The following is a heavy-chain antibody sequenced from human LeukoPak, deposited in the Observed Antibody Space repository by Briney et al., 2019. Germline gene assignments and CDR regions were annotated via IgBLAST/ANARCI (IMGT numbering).Heavy chain of an antibody. J-gene: IGHJ6*02. V-gene: IGHV3-74*01. CDR1: GLTFSSYW. CDR2: INSDGSST. D-gene: IGHD2-15*01. Sequence: GGSLRLSCAASGLTFSSYWMHWVRQAPGKGLVWVSRINSDGSSTRYADSVKGRFTISRDNAKNTLYLQMNTLRAEDTAVYYCARVGCSGGSCYQGLYYYYGMDVWGQGTTVTVSS. CDR3: ARVGCSGGSCYQGLYYYYGMDV.